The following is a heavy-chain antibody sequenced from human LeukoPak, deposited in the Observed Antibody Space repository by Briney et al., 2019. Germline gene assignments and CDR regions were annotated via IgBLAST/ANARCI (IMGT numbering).Heavy chain of an antibody. Sequence: GRSLRLSRAASGFTFGSYGMHWVRQAPGKGLEWVALISTDGSTKFYVDSVKGRFTVSRDNSKNTVYLQMNSLRTDDAVVYYCAKDLAFSGSFDHWGQGTVVSVSS. CDR2: ISTDGSTK. V-gene: IGHV3-30*18. D-gene: IGHD1-26*01. CDR3: AKDLAFSGSFDH. CDR1: GFTFGSYG. J-gene: IGHJ4*02.